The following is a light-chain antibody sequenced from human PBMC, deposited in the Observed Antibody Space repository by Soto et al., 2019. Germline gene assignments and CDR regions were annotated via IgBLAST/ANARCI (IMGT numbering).Light chain of an antibody. V-gene: IGKV3-20*01. CDR3: QQYGSSPWT. Sequence: EIVMTQSPATLSVSPGERATLSCRASQSVSSKLAWFQQKPGQAPRLLIYDASSRATGIPDRFSGGGSGTEFTLTISRLEHEDFAVYYCQQYGSSPWTFGQGTKVDIK. CDR2: DAS. J-gene: IGKJ1*01. CDR1: QSVSSK.